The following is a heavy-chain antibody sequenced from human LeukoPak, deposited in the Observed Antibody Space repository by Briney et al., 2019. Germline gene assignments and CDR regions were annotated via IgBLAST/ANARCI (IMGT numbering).Heavy chain of an antibody. V-gene: IGHV4-39*01. CDR1: GGSIRTMLHY. CDR3: ARRGEARGYYHEEFDY. CDR2: VYYSGSA. D-gene: IGHD3-22*01. Sequence: PSETLSLTCSVSGGSIRTMLHYWAWIRLSPGKGLEWIGSVYYSGSAYYNPSLKSRVTISVDTSKNQFSLRLHSVTAADTAVYFCARRGEARGYYHEEFDYWGQGTLVTVS. J-gene: IGHJ4*02.